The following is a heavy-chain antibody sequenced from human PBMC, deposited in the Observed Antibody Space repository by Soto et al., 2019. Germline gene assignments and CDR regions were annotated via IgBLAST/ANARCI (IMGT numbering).Heavy chain of an antibody. J-gene: IGHJ4*02. CDR1: GFTFSSYA. D-gene: IGHD3-10*01. CDR2: ISYDGSNR. Sequence: QVQLVESGGGVVQPGRSLRRSCAASGFTFSSYAMHGVRQAPGKGLEWVAVISYDGSNRYYADSVKGRFTLSRDNSKNTLYLQMNSLRAEDTSVYYCARDIYGLDYWGQGTLVTVSS. CDR3: ARDIYGLDY. V-gene: IGHV3-30-3*01.